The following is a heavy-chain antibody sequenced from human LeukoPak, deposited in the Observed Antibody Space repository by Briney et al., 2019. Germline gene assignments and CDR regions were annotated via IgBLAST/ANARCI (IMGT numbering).Heavy chain of an antibody. J-gene: IGHJ4*02. Sequence: GGSLRLSCAASGLTFSGSAIHWVRQASGKGLEWVGRIRSKTNSYATAYAAPMKGRFSISRDDSKNTAYLQMNSLKAEDTAVYYCTRLPEGCSTTSCYYDYWGQGTLVTVSS. CDR3: TRLPEGCSTTSCYYDY. D-gene: IGHD2-2*01. CDR2: IRSKTNSYAT. CDR1: GLTFSGSA. V-gene: IGHV3-73*01.